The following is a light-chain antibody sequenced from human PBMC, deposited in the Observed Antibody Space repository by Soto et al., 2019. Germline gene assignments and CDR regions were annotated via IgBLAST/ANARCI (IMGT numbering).Light chain of an antibody. CDR2: IAS. CDR1: QAISTW. V-gene: IGKV1-12*01. Sequence: DVQMPQSPSYVSASGGDRVTITCRASQAISTWLAWYQQKPGKAPNLLIYIASSLQSGVPSRFSGSGSVTNFTRTISRMQAADSATYYCQQADSFPFTFGPGTTV. CDR3: QQADSFPFT. J-gene: IGKJ3*01.